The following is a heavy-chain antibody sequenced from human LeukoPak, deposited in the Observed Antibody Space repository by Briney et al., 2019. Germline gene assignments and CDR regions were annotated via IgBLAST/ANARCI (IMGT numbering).Heavy chain of an antibody. Sequence: GGSLRLSCAASGFIFSFYCMHWVRQAPGKGPMWVSRICPNGTGISYADSVKARFTTSRDNAKNTVYLQMNSLREEDTAVYYCVRDFRSADYWGQGTLVTVSS. CDR1: GFIFSFYC. J-gene: IGHJ4*02. CDR3: VRDFRSADY. CDR2: ICPNGTGI. V-gene: IGHV3-74*01.